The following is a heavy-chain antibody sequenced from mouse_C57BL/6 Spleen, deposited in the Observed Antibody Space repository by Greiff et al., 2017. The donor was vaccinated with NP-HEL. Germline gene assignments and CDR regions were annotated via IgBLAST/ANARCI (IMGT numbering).Heavy chain of an antibody. CDR2: IYPSDSET. D-gene: IGHD3-2*02. CDR3: ARPYSSGYAMDY. V-gene: IGHV1-61*01. Sequence: QVQLKQPGAELVRPGSSVKLSCKASGYTFTSYWMDWVKQRPGQGLEWIGNIYPSDSETHYNQKFKDKATLTVDKSSSTAYMQLSSLTSEDSAVYYCARPYSSGYAMDYWGQGTSVTVSS. CDR1: GYTFTSYW. J-gene: IGHJ4*01.